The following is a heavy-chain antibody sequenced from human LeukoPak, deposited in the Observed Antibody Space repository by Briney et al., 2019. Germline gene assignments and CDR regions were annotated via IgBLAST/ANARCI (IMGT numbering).Heavy chain of an antibody. CDR2: IYTSGST. CDR3: ARVGGSGSYFVLDYYMDV. D-gene: IGHD3-10*01. V-gene: IGHV4-4*07. J-gene: IGHJ6*03. Sequence: SETLSLTCTVSGASISSYYWSWIRQPAGKGLEWIGRIYTSGSTNYNPSLKSRVTMSVDTSKNQFSLKLSSVTAADTAVYYCARVGGSGSYFVLDYYMDVWGKGTTVTISS. CDR1: GASISSYY.